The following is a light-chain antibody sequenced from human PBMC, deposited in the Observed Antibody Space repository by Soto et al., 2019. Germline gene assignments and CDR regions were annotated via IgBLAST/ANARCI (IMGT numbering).Light chain of an antibody. J-gene: IGLJ2*01. CDR3: NSYAGSNNVAL. Sequence: QSALTQPPSASGSPGQSVTISCTGTNSDVGGYNYVSWYQQHPGRVPKLMIYEVNKRPSGVPDRFSGSKSGNTASLTVSGLQAEDEADYYCNSYAGSNNVALFGGGTKLTVL. CDR2: EVN. CDR1: NSDVGGYNY. V-gene: IGLV2-8*01.